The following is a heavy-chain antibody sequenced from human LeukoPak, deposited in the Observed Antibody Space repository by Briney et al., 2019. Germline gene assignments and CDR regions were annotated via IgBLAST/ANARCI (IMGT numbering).Heavy chain of an antibody. CDR3: TSSSASTVTTPPHYYYYYYMDV. CDR1: GFTFSGSA. CDR2: IRSKANSYAT. V-gene: IGHV3-73*01. J-gene: IGHJ6*03. D-gene: IGHD4-17*01. Sequence: GGSLRLSCAASGFTFSGSAMHWVRQASGKGLEWVGRIRSKANSYATAYAASVKGRFTISRDDSKNTAYLQMNSLKTEDTAVYSCTSSSASTVTTPPHYYYYYYMDVWGKGTTVTLSS.